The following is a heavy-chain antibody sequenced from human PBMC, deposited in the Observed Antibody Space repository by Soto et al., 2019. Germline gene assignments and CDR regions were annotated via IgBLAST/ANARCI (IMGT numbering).Heavy chain of an antibody. Sequence: EVQLVESGGGLVQPGGSLRLSCAASRFTFSSYWMSWVRQAPGKGLEWVANVNQDGGEKFYVDSVKGRFTISRDNAMNSMYLQMNSLRAEDTAVYYCARGRPVPYWGQGTLVTVSS. CDR2: VNQDGGEK. J-gene: IGHJ4*02. D-gene: IGHD3-10*01. V-gene: IGHV3-7*01. CDR1: RFTFSSYW. CDR3: ARGRPVPY.